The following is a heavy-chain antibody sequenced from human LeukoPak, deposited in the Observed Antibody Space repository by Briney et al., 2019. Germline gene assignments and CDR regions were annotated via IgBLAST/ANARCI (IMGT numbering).Heavy chain of an antibody. CDR2: ISSDGSVQ. D-gene: IGHD4-17*01. CDR3: TTQIAWGN. Sequence: GRSLRLSCAASGFTFSNSGMHWVRQAPGKGLEWVAVISSDGSVQYYADSVKGRFTISRDKSKNTLYLQMNSLRAEDTAVYYCTTQIAWGNWGQGTLVTVSS. J-gene: IGHJ4*02. CDR1: GFTFSNSG. V-gene: IGHV3-30*03.